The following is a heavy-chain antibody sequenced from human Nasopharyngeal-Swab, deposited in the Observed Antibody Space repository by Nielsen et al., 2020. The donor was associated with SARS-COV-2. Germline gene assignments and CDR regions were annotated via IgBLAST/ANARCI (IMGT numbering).Heavy chain of an antibody. CDR2: IYPGDSET. CDR3: ARPLWSYADHFDY. D-gene: IGHD1-26*01. CDR1: GYRFTSYW. V-gene: IGHV5-51*01. Sequence: AESLKISCKGSGYRFTSYWIGWVRQMPGKGLEWMGIIYPGDSETRYSPSFQGQVTISADKSISTAYLQWSSLKASDTAVYYCARPLWSYADHFDYWGQGTLVTVSS. J-gene: IGHJ4*02.